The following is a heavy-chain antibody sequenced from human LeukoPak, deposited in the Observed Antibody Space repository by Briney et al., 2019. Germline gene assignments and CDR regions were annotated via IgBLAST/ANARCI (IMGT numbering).Heavy chain of an antibody. J-gene: IGHJ3*02. CDR1: GYTFTGYY. D-gene: IGHD3-10*01. V-gene: IGHV1-24*01. CDR2: FDPEDGET. Sequence: ASVKVSCKASGYTFTGYYMHWVRQAPGKGLEWMGGFDPEDGETIYAQKFQGRVTMTEDTSTDTAYMELSSLRSEDTAVYYCATNRREYYYGSGSYLGAFDIWGQGTMVTVSS. CDR3: ATNRREYYYGSGSYLGAFDI.